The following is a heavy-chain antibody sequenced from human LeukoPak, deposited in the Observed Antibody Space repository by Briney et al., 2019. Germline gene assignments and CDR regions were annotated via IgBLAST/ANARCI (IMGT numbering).Heavy chain of an antibody. Sequence: GGSLRLSCAASGFTFSTYAMNWVRQAPGKGLEWVSSITSGSTYTYYADSVKGRFTISRDDAKNSLYLLMNSLRAEDTAVYYCARLVGYYDSTHYWGQGSLGTVSS. CDR3: ARLVGYYDSTHY. J-gene: IGHJ4*02. V-gene: IGHV3-21*01. CDR2: ITSGSTYT. D-gene: IGHD3-22*01. CDR1: GFTFSTYA.